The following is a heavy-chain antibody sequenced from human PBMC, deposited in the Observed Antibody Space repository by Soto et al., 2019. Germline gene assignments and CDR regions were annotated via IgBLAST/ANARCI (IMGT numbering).Heavy chain of an antibody. V-gene: IGHV1-3*01. J-gene: IGHJ3*02. CDR1: GYTFSTYT. CDR2: VNAGNGDT. CDR3: ARASSHHDGFDM. Sequence: QVQLVQSGAEVKKPGASVKVSCKASGYTFSTYTMHWGRQAPGQRFEWMGWVNAGNGDTRYSQKFQGRVTITRDTFATTGYMELSSLTSEDTAVYYCARASSHHDGFDMWGQGTKVTVSS.